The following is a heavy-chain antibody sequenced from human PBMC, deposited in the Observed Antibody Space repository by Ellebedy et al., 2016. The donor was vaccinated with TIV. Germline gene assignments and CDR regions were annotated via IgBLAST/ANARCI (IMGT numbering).Heavy chain of an antibody. CDR1: GGSFSGYY. CDR2: INHSGST. V-gene: IGHV4-34*01. J-gene: IGHJ4*02. CDR3: ARSPRGRHFDY. D-gene: IGHD3-10*01. Sequence: SETLSLTXAVYGGSFSGYYWSWIRQPPGKGLEWIGEINHSGSTNYNPSLKSRVTISVDTSKNQFSLKLSSVTAADTAVYYCARSPRGRHFDYWGQGTLVTVSS.